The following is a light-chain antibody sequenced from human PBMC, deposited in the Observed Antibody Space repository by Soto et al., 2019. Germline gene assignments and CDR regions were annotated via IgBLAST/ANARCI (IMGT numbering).Light chain of an antibody. CDR1: QSVSSN. J-gene: IGKJ5*01. CDR3: KQYNNWPPIT. V-gene: IGKV3-15*01. CDR2: GAS. Sequence: IVMTQSPANLSVSPGERATLSCRASQSVSSNLAWYQQKPGQAPRLLIYGASIRATGIPARFSGSGSWTDFTLTISSLPAKDFAVYYCKQYNNWPPITFGQWTRLEI.